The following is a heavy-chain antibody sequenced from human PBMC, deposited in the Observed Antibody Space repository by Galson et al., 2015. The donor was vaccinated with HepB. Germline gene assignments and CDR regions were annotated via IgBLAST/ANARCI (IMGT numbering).Heavy chain of an antibody. Sequence: SLRLSCAASGFTVSSKYMSWVRQAPGKGLEWVSIIYSGGSTFYADSVKGRFTISRDNSKNTLYLQMNSLRAEDTAVYYCARGGGDIDYDYMDVWGKGTTVTVSS. CDR3: ARGGGDIDYDYMDV. CDR2: IYSGGST. D-gene: IGHD2-21*01. CDR1: GFTVSSKY. J-gene: IGHJ6*03. V-gene: IGHV3-53*01.